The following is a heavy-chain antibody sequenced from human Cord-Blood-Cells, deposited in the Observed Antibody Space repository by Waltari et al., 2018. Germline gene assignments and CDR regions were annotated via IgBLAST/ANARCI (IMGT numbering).Heavy chain of an antibody. CDR3: ARISVDIVATNDY. CDR1: GWSFSGYY. J-gene: IGHJ4*02. D-gene: IGHD5-12*01. Sequence: QLQLQQWGAGLLKPSATLSLTCAVYGWSFSGYYWSWIRQPPGKGLEWIGEINHSRSTNYNPSLKSRFTISVDTSKNQFSLKLSSVTAADTAVYYCARISVDIVATNDYWGQGTLVTVSS. V-gene: IGHV4-34*01. CDR2: INHSRST.